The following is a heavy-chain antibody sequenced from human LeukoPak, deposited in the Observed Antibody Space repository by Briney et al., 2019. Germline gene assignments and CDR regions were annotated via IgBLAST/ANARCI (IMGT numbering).Heavy chain of an antibody. V-gene: IGHV4-61*02. J-gene: IGHJ4*02. Sequence: SETLSLTCTVSGGSISSGSYYWSWIRQPAGKGLEWIGRIYTSGSTNYNPSLKSRVTISVDTSKNQFSLRLTSVTAADTAVYYCVRTNPWDLTYYFDYWGQGTLVTVSS. D-gene: IGHD1-14*01. CDR3: VRTNPWDLTYYFDY. CDR1: GGSISSGSYY. CDR2: IYTSGST.